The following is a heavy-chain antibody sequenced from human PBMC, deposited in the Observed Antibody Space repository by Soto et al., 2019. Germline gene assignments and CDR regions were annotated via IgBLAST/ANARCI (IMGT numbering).Heavy chain of an antibody. CDR2: IYHSGST. CDR3: ARAESRQLNNWFDP. D-gene: IGHD1-1*01. V-gene: IGHV4-4*02. J-gene: IGHJ5*02. Sequence: SDTWTVCGGYICSCRWWRWVHKNPGKGLEWIGEIYHSGSTNYNPSLKSRVTISVDKSKNQFSLKLSSVTAADTAVYYCARAESRQLNNWFDPWGQGTLVTAPQ. CDR1: GGYICSCRW.